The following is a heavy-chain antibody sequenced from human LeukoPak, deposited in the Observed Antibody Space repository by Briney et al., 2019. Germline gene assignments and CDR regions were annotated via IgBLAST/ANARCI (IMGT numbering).Heavy chain of an antibody. J-gene: IGHJ5*02. D-gene: IGHD5-18*01. CDR2: INPNSGGT. V-gene: IGHV1-2*02. CDR3: ARDIVMVTYWFDP. Sequence: ASVKVSCKASGYTFTGYYMHWVRQAPGQGLEWMGWINPNSGGTNYAQKFQGRVTMTRDTSISTAYMELSKLRSDDTAVYYCARDIVMVTYWFDPWGQGTLVTVSS. CDR1: GYTFTGYY.